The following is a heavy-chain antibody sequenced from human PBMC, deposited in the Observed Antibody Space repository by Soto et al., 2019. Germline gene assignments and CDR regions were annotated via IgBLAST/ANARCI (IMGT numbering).Heavy chain of an antibody. CDR2: IYYSGET. J-gene: IGHJ1*01. CDR3: ARHGSF. V-gene: IGHV4-39*01. D-gene: IGHD3-16*02. CDR1: GVSISGTSYY. Sequence: SETLSLTCTASGVSISGTSYYWGWIRQTPAKGLEWIGTIYYSGETFYNPSLKSRVTISIDTSKNHFSLNLTSVTAADTAIYYCARHGSFWGQGALVTVSS.